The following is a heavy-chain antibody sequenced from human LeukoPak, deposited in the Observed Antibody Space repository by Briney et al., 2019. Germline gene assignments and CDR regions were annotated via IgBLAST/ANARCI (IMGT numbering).Heavy chain of an antibody. CDR3: ARDRGGYFDY. CDR1: GGSISSYY. CDR2: IYNSGNT. V-gene: IGHV4-4*08. J-gene: IGHJ4*02. Sequence: SETLSLTCTVPGGSISSYYWSWIRQPPGKGLEWIGYIYNSGNTNYNPSLKSRVTISLDTSKNQFSLKLSSVTAADTAVYYCARDRGGYFDYWGQGTLVTVSS.